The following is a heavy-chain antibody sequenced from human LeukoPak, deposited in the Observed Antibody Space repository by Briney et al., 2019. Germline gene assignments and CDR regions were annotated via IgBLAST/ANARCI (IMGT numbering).Heavy chain of an antibody. J-gene: IGHJ6*02. CDR2: ISSSSSYI. CDR1: GFTFSSYS. D-gene: IGHD3-16*02. Sequence: PGGSLRLSCAASGFTFSSYSMNWVRQAPGKGLEWVSSISSSSSYIYYADSVKGRFTISRDNAKNSLYLQMNSLRAEDTAVYYCAREHETTFGGVIVHYYYYGMDVWGQGTTVTVSS. CDR3: AREHETTFGGVIVHYYYYGMDV. V-gene: IGHV3-21*01.